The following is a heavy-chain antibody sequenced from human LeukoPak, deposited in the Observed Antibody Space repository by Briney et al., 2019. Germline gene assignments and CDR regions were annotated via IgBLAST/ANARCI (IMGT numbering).Heavy chain of an antibody. CDR2: ISSSGSTI. J-gene: IGHJ4*02. CDR1: GFTFSSYE. CDR3: ARQRGDILTGYYMPRGFDY. Sequence: NPGGSPRLSCAASGFTFSSYEMTWFRQAPGKGLEWVSYISSSGSTIYYADSVKGRFTISRDNAKNSLYLKMNSLRAEDTAVYYCARQRGDILTGYYMPRGFDYWGQGTLVTVSS. D-gene: IGHD3-9*01. V-gene: IGHV3-48*03.